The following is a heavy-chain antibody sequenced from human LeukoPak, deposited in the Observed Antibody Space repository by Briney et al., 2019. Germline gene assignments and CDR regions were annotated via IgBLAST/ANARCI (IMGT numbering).Heavy chain of an antibody. Sequence: SETLSLTCTVSGYSISSGYYWGWIRQPPGKGLEWIGRIYHSGSTYYNPSLKSRVTISVDTSKNQFSLKLSSVTAADTAVYYCARDLGGYAHFDYWGQGTLVTVSS. V-gene: IGHV4-38-2*02. J-gene: IGHJ4*02. D-gene: IGHD5-12*01. CDR1: GYSISSGYY. CDR3: ARDLGGYAHFDY. CDR2: IYHSGST.